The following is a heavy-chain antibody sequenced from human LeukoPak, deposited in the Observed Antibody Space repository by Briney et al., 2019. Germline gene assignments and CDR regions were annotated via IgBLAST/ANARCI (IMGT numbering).Heavy chain of an antibody. CDR1: GGSFSGYY. Sequence: SETLSLTCAVYGGSFSGYYWSWIRQPPGKGLDWIGEINHSGSTNYNPSLKSRVTISVDTSENQFSLKLSSVTAADTAIYYCARGLAYYDFWSGYSGWFDPWGQGILVAVSS. CDR3: ARGLAYYDFWSGYSGWFDP. D-gene: IGHD3-3*01. V-gene: IGHV4-34*01. CDR2: INHSGST. J-gene: IGHJ5*02.